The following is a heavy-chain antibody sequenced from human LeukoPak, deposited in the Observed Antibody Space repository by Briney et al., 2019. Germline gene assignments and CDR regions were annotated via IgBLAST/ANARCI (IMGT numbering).Heavy chain of an antibody. CDR2: VNHSGYT. CDR3: ARQLYGSDY. CDR1: GVSSSTYY. V-gene: IGHV4-34*01. D-gene: IGHD4-17*01. J-gene: IGHJ4*02. Sequence: SETLSLTCDVSGVSSSTYYWSWIRQSPEKGLEWIGEVNHSGYTNYNPSLKGRVTISVDTSKNQFSLKLSSATAADTAVYYCARQLYGSDYWGQGTLVTVSS.